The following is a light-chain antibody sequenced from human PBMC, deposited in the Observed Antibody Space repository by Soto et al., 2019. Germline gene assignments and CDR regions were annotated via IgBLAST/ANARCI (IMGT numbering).Light chain of an antibody. V-gene: IGKV3D-20*02. CDR1: QSFSSSY. J-gene: IGKJ5*01. Sequence: EIVLPHSPGTPSLSPLEIATLSCSSIQSFSSSYLAWYQQKPGQAPRLXIYGASSRATGIPDRFSGSGSGTDFTLTISRLEPEDFAVYYCQQRSNWPITFGQGTRLEIK. CDR2: GAS. CDR3: QQRSNWPIT.